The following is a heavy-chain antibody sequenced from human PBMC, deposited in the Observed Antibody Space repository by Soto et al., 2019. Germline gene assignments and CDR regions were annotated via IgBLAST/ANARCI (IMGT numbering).Heavy chain of an antibody. Sequence: PGGSLRLSCEASGFPFNSYAMSWVRQAPGKGLEWVSHIGGNGASTYYADSVKGRFTISRDNSKNTVYLQLDNLRADDTAVYYCTGATYSDYWGQGTLVTVSS. J-gene: IGHJ4*02. CDR1: GFPFNSYA. CDR3: TGATYSDY. V-gene: IGHV3-23*01. CDR2: IGGNGAST.